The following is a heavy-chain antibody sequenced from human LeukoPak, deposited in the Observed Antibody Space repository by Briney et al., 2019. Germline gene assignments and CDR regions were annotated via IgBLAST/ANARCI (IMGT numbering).Heavy chain of an antibody. V-gene: IGHV4-61*02. J-gene: IGHJ6*03. D-gene: IGHD6-6*01. CDR1: GGSISSGTYY. CDR3: ARDWGVSARPGYMDV. Sequence: SETLSLTCTVSGGSISSGTYYWNWIRQPAGKGLEWIGRIYTSGSTNYNPSLKSRVTISVDTSKNQFSLRLSSVTAADTAVYYCARDWGVSARPGYMDVWGKGTTVTVSS. CDR2: IYTSGST.